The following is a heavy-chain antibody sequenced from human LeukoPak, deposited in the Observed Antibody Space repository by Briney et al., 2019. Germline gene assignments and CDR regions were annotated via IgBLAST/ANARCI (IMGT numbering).Heavy chain of an antibody. J-gene: IGHJ6*03. Sequence: SETLSLTCTVSGGSISSSSYYWGWIRQPPGKGLEWIGSIYYSGSTYYNPSLKSRVTISVDTSKNQFSLKLSSVTAADTAVYYCARIWPGEDFWSGSYYYYYMDVWGKGTTVTVCS. CDR3: ARIWPGEDFWSGSYYYYYMDV. V-gene: IGHV4-39*01. D-gene: IGHD3-3*01. CDR1: GGSISSSSYY. CDR2: IYYSGST.